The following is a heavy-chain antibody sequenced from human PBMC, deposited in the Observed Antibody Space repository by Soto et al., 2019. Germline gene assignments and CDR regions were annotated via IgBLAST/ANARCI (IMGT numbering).Heavy chain of an antibody. CDR2: IYYSGST. V-gene: IGHV4-39*01. D-gene: IGHD3-3*01. J-gene: IGHJ6*03. Sequence: SETLSLTCTVSGGSISSSSYYWGWIRQPPGKGLEWIGSIYYSGSTYYNPSLKSRVTISVDTSKNQFSLKLSSVTAADTAVYYCARAQFLEWLLLGDYYYYMDVWGKGTTVTVSS. CDR3: ARAQFLEWLLLGDYYYYMDV. CDR1: GGSISSSSYY.